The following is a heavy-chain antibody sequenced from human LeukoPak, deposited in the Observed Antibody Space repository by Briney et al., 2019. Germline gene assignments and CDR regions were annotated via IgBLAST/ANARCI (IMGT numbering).Heavy chain of an antibody. V-gene: IGHV1-8*01. CDR2: MNPNSGNT. J-gene: IGHJ5*02. CDR3: ARFDSITMIRGAIKKYNWFDP. D-gene: IGHD3-10*01. Sequence: ASVKVSCKASGYTFSSYDINWVRQATGQGLEWMGWMNPNSGNTGYAQKFQGRVTMTRNTSISTAYMELSSLRSEDTAVYYCARFDSITMIRGAIKKYNWFDPWGQGTLVTASS. CDR1: GYTFSSYD.